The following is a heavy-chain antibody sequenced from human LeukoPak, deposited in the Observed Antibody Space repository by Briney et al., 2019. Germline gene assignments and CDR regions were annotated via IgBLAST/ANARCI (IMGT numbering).Heavy chain of an antibody. D-gene: IGHD3-10*01. CDR3: ARAPHYYGSPFDY. Sequence: PGRSLRLSCAAPGFTFSSYAMHWVRQAPGKGLEWVAVISYDGSNKYYADSVKGRFTISRDNSKNTLYLQMNSLRAEDTAVYYCARAPHYYGSPFDYWGQGTLVTVSS. J-gene: IGHJ4*02. V-gene: IGHV3-30-3*01. CDR1: GFTFSSYA. CDR2: ISYDGSNK.